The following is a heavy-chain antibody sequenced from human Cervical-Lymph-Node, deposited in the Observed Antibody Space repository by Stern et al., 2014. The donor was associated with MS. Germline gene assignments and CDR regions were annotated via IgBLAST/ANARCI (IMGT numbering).Heavy chain of an antibody. CDR3: ARDDYYGSYGMDV. J-gene: IGHJ6*02. Sequence: QVQLVQSGAEVKKPGSSVKVSCKASGGTFSSYTISWVRQAPGQGLEWMGRIIPILGIANYAQKFQGRGTITADKSTSTAYMELSSLRSEDTAVYYCARDDYYGSYGMDVWGQGTTVTVSS. CDR1: GGTFSSYT. D-gene: IGHD3-10*01. V-gene: IGHV1-69*09. CDR2: IIPILGIA.